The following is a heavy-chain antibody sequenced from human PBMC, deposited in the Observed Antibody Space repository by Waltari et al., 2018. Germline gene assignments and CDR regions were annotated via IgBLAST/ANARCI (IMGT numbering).Heavy chain of an antibody. CDR3: ATKTGTTKRGISWFDP. D-gene: IGHD1-7*01. Sequence: QVQLVQSRAEVKKPGASVKVSCKASGYTFTGYYIHWVRQAPGQGREWMGWINPNSGGTNYAKKFQGRVTMTRDTSISTAYMELSRLRSDDTAVYYCATKTGTTKRGISWFDPWGQGTLVTVSS. V-gene: IGHV1-2*02. CDR2: INPNSGGT. CDR1: GYTFTGYY. J-gene: IGHJ5*02.